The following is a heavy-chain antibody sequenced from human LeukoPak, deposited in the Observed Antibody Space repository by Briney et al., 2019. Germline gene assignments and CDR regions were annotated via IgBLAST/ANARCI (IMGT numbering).Heavy chain of an antibody. Sequence: GGSLRLSCAASGFTFSSYSMNWVRQAPGKGLEWVAFIGTSSLYIYYADSVKGRFTISRDNARNSLHLQMSSLRAEDTAVYYCARGDREYVPDCHLDYWGQGTPVTVSS. CDR2: IGTSSLYI. CDR3: ARGDREYVPDCHLDY. V-gene: IGHV3-21*01. J-gene: IGHJ4*02. CDR1: GFTFSSYS. D-gene: IGHD2-21*02.